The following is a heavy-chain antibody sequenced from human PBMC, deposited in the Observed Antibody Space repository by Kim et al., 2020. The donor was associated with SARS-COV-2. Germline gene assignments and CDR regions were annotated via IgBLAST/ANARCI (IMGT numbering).Heavy chain of an antibody. D-gene: IGHD2-15*01. CDR1: GYTFTTSA. CDR3: AHSKKHPEGDYNYGMDV. Sequence: ASVKVSCKASGYTFTTSAMHWVRQAPGQRLEWMGWLNAGNGNTKYSQNFQGRVTITRDTSASTAYMELSSLRSEDTAVYYCAHSKKHPEGDYNYGMDVWGQGTTVTVTS. J-gene: IGHJ6*02. V-gene: IGHV1-3*01. CDR2: LNAGNGNT.